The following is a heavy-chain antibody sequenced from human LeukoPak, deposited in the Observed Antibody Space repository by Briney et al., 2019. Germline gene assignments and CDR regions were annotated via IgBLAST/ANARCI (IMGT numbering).Heavy chain of an antibody. Sequence: PGGSLRLSCAASGFTFSSYAMSWVRQAPGKGLEWVSAISGSGGSTYYADSVKGRFTISRDNSKNTLYLQMNSLRAEDTAVYYCAKWPRRLAPRDSSYFDYWGQGTLVTVSS. CDR1: GFTFSSYA. CDR2: ISGSGGST. J-gene: IGHJ4*02. CDR3: AKWPRRLAPRDSSYFDY. D-gene: IGHD3-22*01. V-gene: IGHV3-23*01.